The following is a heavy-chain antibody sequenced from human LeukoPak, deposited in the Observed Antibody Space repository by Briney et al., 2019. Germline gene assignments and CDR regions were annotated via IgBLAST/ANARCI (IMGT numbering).Heavy chain of an antibody. CDR1: GGSITSYY. CDR2: IYYSGSA. V-gene: IGHV4-59*01. Sequence: SETLSLSCTVSGGSITSYYWSWIRQPPGKGLEWIGYIYYSGSAKYNPSLKSRVTLSVDTSKNQFSLSLSSVTAADTAVYYCARDGYSGSDLSYWGQGTLVTVSS. D-gene: IGHD5-12*01. CDR3: ARDGYSGSDLSY. J-gene: IGHJ4*02.